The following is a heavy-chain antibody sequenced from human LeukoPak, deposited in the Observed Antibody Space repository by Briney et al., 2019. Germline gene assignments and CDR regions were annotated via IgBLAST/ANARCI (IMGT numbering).Heavy chain of an antibody. J-gene: IGHJ5*02. D-gene: IGHD6-6*01. Sequence: SETLSLTCTVSGGSINNSYWTWIRQPPGKGLEWIGHIYYSGSTNYSPSLKSRVTISVDTSKNQFSLKLSSVTAADTAVYYCARLSSLANIAARGRTWLDPWDQGSLVTVSS. CDR2: IYYSGST. CDR3: ARLSSLANIAARGRTWLDP. V-gene: IGHV4-59*01. CDR1: GGSINNSY.